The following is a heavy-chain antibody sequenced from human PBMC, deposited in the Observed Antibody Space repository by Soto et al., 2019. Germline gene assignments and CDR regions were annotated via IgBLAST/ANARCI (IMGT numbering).Heavy chain of an antibody. CDR1: GYTFINYY. J-gene: IGHJ5*02. CDR3: ARDLAPGDL. Sequence: QEQLVQSGAEVKEPGASVKVSCKASGYTFINYYIHWVRQAPGQGLEWMAIINPMGGSTNYAQEFRGRVTLTSDPSTGKVYMELSSLRFEDTALFYCARDLAPGDLWGQGPLVTVSS. V-gene: IGHV1-46*01. CDR2: INPMGGST. D-gene: IGHD2-2*01.